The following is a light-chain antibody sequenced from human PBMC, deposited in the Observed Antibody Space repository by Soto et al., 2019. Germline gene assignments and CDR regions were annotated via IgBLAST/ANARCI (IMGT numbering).Light chain of an antibody. CDR3: QQYNSYSPVT. CDR1: QSISSR. V-gene: IGKV1-5*01. Sequence: DIQMTQSPSTLSASVGDRVTITCRASQSISSRSAWYQQKPGKAPKLLIYDASSLESGVPSRFSGSGSGTEFTLTISSLQPDDFATYYCQQYNSYSPVTFGQGTKVDIK. CDR2: DAS. J-gene: IGKJ1*01.